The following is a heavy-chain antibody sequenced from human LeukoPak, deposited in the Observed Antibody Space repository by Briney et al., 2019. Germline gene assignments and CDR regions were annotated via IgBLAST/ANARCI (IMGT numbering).Heavy chain of an antibody. Sequence: GGSLRLSCAASGFTFSSYSMNWVRQAPGKGLEWVSSISSSSSYIYYADSVKGRFTISRDNAKNSLYLQMNSLRAEDTAVYYCARGIAAAGRGDYWGQGTLVPVSS. D-gene: IGHD6-13*01. CDR3: ARGIAAAGRGDY. CDR2: ISSSSSYI. J-gene: IGHJ4*02. V-gene: IGHV3-21*01. CDR1: GFTFSSYS.